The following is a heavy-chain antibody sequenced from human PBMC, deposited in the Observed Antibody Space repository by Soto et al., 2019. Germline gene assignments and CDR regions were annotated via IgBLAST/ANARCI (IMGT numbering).Heavy chain of an antibody. CDR1: RGSISSSYW. CDR3: ARRLAAAGTHFDH. V-gene: IGHV4-4*02. CDR2: IYHSGTT. J-gene: IGHJ4*02. Sequence: QVQLQESGPGLVKPSGTLSLTCAVSRGSISSSYWWNWVRQPPGKGLEWIGEIYHSGTTNYNPSLKSRVTISVDKSKNQFSRRPNSITAADTAVYYCARRLAAAGTHFDHWGQGTLVTVSS. D-gene: IGHD6-13*01.